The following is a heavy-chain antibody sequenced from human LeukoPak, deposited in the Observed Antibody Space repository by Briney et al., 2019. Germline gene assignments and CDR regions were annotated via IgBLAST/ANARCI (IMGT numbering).Heavy chain of an antibody. V-gene: IGHV1-24*01. CDR1: GDSLINLS. J-gene: IGHJ4*02. CDR3: TSRTGLRYFDPIKY. D-gene: IGHD3-9*01. CDR2: LDPEDGET. Sequence: ASVKVSCKVSGDSLINLSTHWVRQALGKGLEWVGGLDPEDGETIYAQKFQGRVTMTEDTSTGTIYMELSSLRSEDTAVYYCTSRTGLRYFDPIKYWGQGTQVTVSS.